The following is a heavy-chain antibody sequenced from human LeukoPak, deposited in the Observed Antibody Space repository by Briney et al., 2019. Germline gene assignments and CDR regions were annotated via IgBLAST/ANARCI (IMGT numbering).Heavy chain of an antibody. J-gene: IGHJ6*02. CDR2: INHSGST. D-gene: IGHD3-10*01. CDR3: ARHRGDYYYYGMDV. Sequence: SETLSLTCAVYGGSFSGYYWSWIRQPPGKGLEWIGEINHSGSTNYNPSLKSRVTISVDTSKNQFSLKLSSVTAADTAVYYCARHRGDYYYYGMDVWGQGTTVTVSS. V-gene: IGHV4-34*01. CDR1: GGSFSGYY.